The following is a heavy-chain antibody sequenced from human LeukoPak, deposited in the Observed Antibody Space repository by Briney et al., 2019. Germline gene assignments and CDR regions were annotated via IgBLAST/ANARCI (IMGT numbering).Heavy chain of an antibody. J-gene: IGHJ5*02. Sequence: SETLSLTCTVSGDSIGSSDYCWSWLRQPPGRGLEFVGCLYFSGSTYYNPSLNGRVTISVDTSKNQFSLNLYSMTAADTALYFCARHRSLRGWFDPWGQGTLVTVSS. D-gene: IGHD2-15*01. V-gene: IGHV4-39*01. CDR1: GDSIGSSDYC. CDR2: LYFSGST. CDR3: ARHRSLRGWFDP.